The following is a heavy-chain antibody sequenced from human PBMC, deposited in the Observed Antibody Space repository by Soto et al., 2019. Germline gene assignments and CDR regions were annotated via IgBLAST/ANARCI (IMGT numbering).Heavy chain of an antibody. CDR1: GFTFSSYE. D-gene: IGHD3-16*01. Sequence: EVQLLESGGGLVQPGGSLRLSCAASGFTFSSYEMNWVRQAPGKGLEWVSYISSSGNTKYYADSVKGRFTISRDNAKNSLYLQMNSLRAEDTAVYYCATYPWGSSIDYWGQGTLVTVSS. J-gene: IGHJ4*02. CDR3: ATYPWGSSIDY. CDR2: ISSSGNTK. V-gene: IGHV3-48*03.